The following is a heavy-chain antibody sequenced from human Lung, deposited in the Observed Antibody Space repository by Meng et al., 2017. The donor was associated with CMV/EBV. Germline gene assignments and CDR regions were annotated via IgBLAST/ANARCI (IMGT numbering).Heavy chain of an antibody. J-gene: IGHJ3*02. CDR3: TRGHSGIDIYAFDI. V-gene: IGHV3-72*01. CDR2: AANKANRYTT. CDR1: GFILSDHY. Sequence: GGSLRLSXAGSGFILSDHYIDWVRQAPGKGLEWIGRAANKANRYTTEYAASVKGRFTFSRYDSENSLYLQMNSLKSEDTAVYYCTRGHSGIDIYAFDIWGQGTLVTVSS. D-gene: IGHD1-26*01.